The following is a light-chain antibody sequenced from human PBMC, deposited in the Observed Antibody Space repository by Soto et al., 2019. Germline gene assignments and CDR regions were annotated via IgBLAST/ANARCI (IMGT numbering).Light chain of an antibody. Sequence: QSALTQPRSVSGSPGQSVTISCTGTSSDVGGYNYVSWYQQHPGKAPKLMIYDVSKRPSGGPDRFSGSKSGNTASLTFFGLQAEDEADYYCCSYAGSYIYVFGTGTKSPS. CDR1: SSDVGGYNY. V-gene: IGLV2-11*01. CDR3: CSYAGSYIYV. J-gene: IGLJ1*01. CDR2: DVS.